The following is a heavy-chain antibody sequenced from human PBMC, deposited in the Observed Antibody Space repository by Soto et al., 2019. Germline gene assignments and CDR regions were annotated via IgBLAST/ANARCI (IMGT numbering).Heavy chain of an antibody. D-gene: IGHD1-1*01. J-gene: IGHJ6*03. CDR3: AKGPQQLYGDHYYYYYMDV. CDR2: ITWNSERI. V-gene: IGHV3-9*02. CDR1: GLTPDEYA. Sequence: EVQLEESGGGLVQPGRSLRISCAASGLTPDEYAMHWVRLAPGKGLEWVSGITWNSERIFYADSVKGRFTISRDNAKSSLYLQMNSLRTEDTALYFCAKGPQQLYGDHYYYYYMDVWGKGTTVTVSS.